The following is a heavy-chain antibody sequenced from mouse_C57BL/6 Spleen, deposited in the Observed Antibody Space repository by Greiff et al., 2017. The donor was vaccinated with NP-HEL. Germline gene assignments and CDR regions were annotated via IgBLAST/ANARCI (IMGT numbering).Heavy chain of an antibody. V-gene: IGHV1-80*01. Sequence: QVQLKQSGAELVKPGASVKISCKASGFAFSRYWMNWVNQRPGKGLEWIGQICPGDGDTNYNGKLKGKATLTADNSSSTAYMQLSSLTSEDAAVYFCARGAYFDDWGKGTTLTVSS. CDR1: GFAFSRYW. CDR2: ICPGDGDT. CDR3: ARGAYFDD. J-gene: IGHJ2*01.